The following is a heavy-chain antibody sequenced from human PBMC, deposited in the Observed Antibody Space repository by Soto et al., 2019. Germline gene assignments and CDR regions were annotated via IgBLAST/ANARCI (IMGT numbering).Heavy chain of an antibody. Sequence: EVQLVESGGGLVQPGGSLRLSCAASGFTFSSYWMSWVRQAPGKGLEWVANIKQDGSEKYYVDSVKGRFTISRDNAKNSLYLQMNSLRAEDTAVYYCARTYDIVVVVAATPAFDIWGQGTMVTVS. CDR1: GFTFSSYW. CDR3: ARTYDIVVVVAATPAFDI. J-gene: IGHJ3*02. D-gene: IGHD2-15*01. V-gene: IGHV3-7*01. CDR2: IKQDGSEK.